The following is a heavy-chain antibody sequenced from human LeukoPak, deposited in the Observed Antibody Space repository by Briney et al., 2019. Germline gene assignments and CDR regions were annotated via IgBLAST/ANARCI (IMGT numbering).Heavy chain of an antibody. CDR2: IGQDGTEK. CDR1: GFNFSSHW. J-gene: IGHJ3*02. Sequence: GGSLRLSCATSGFNFSSHWMSWVRQAPGKGLEWVANIGQDGTEKNYVDSVKGRFTISRDNAKNSLYLQMSRLRAEDTAVYHCARGYCSCTSCFGAFDIWGQGTMVPVSS. V-gene: IGHV3-7*01. D-gene: IGHD2-2*01. CDR3: ARGYCSCTSCFGAFDI.